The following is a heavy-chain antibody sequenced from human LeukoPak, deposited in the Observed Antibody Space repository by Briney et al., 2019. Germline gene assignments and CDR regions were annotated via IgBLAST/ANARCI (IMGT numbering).Heavy chain of an antibody. V-gene: IGHV3-23*01. CDR3: AKDPYCSSTSCYTNVAEYFQH. D-gene: IGHD2-2*02. CDR2: ISGSGGST. J-gene: IGHJ1*01. CDR1: GFTFSSYA. Sequence: GGSLRLSCAASGFTFSSYAMSWVRQAPGKGLEWVSAISGSGGSTYYADSVKGRFTISRDNSKNTLYLQMNSLRAEDTAVYYCAKDPYCSSTSCYTNVAEYFQHWGQGTLDTVSS.